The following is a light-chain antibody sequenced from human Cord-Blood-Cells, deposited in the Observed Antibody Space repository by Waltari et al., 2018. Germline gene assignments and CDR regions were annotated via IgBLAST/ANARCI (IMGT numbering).Light chain of an antibody. J-gene: IGLJ1*01. CDR2: EVS. CDR3: SSYTSSSTYV. Sequence: QSALTQPASVSGSPGQSITISCTGTSSDVGGYNYVSWYQQHPGKAPKLMIYEVSNRPLGVSNRFSGTKSGNTASLTIAGLQAEDEADYYCSSYTSSSTYVVGAGTKVTVL. V-gene: IGLV2-14*01. CDR1: SSDVGGYNY.